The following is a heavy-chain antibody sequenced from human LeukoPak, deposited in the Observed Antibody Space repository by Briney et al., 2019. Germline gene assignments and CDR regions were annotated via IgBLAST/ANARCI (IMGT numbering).Heavy chain of an antibody. CDR1: GGSISSSSYY. CDR3: AREVSSTAIINY. J-gene: IGHJ4*02. CDR2: IYYSGST. V-gene: IGHV4-39*02. D-gene: IGHD5-18*01. Sequence: SETLSLTCTVSGGSISSSSYYWGWIRQPPGKGLEWIGSIYYSGSTYYNPSLKSRVTISVDTSKNQFSLKLSSVTAADTAVYYCAREVSSTAIINYGGQGTLVTVSS.